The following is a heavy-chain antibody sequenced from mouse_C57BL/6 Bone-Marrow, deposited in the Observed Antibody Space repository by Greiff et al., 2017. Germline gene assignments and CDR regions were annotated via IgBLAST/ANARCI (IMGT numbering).Heavy chain of an antibody. V-gene: IGHV1-81*01. CDR2: IYPRSGNT. Sequence: QVQLKQSGAELARPGASVKLSCKASGYTFTSYGISWVKQRTGQGLEWIGEIYPRSGNTYYNEKFKGKATLTADKSSSTAYMELRSLTSEDSAVYFCERQSGTGWYFDVWGTGTTVTVSS. J-gene: IGHJ1*03. D-gene: IGHD4-1*01. CDR3: ERQSGTGWYFDV. CDR1: GYTFTSYG.